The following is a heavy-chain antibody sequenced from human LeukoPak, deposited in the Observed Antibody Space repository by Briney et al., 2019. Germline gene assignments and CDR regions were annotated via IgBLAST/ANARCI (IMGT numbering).Heavy chain of an antibody. D-gene: IGHD2-2*03. Sequence: ASVKVSCKASGYTFTSYYMHWVRQAPGQGLEWMGIINPSGGSTSYAQKFQGRVTMTRDTSTSTVYMELSSLRSGDTAVYYCARGGYCSSTSCRLGYYYMDVWGKGTTVTISS. CDR3: ARGGYCSSTSCRLGYYYMDV. V-gene: IGHV1-46*01. J-gene: IGHJ6*03. CDR2: INPSGGST. CDR1: GYTFTSYY.